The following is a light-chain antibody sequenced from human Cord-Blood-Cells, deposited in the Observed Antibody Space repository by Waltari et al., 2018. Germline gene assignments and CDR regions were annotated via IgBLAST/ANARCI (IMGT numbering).Light chain of an antibody. Sequence: QSALTQPASVSGSPGQSITISCTGTSSDVGGYNYVSWYPQHPGKAPKLMIYDVSNRPSGVSNRFSGSKSGNTASLTISGLQAEDEADYYCSSYTSSSTLPVFGGGTKLTVL. CDR3: SSYTSSSTLPV. CDR1: SSDVGGYNY. J-gene: IGLJ2*01. V-gene: IGLV2-14*01. CDR2: DVS.